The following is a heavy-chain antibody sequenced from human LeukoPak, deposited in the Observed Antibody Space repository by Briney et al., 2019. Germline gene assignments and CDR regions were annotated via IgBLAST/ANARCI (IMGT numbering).Heavy chain of an antibody. J-gene: IGHJ1*01. Sequence: SETLSLTCAVYGGSFSGYYWNWIRQPPGKGLEWLGEIDHSGSTNYNPSLKSRVTISVDTSKNQFSLKLSSVTAADTGVYYCARAPSEIGGYYPEYFRHWGQGTLVIVSS. CDR2: IDHSGST. CDR3: ARAPSEIGGYYPEYFRH. CDR1: GGSFSGYY. V-gene: IGHV4-34*01. D-gene: IGHD3-22*01.